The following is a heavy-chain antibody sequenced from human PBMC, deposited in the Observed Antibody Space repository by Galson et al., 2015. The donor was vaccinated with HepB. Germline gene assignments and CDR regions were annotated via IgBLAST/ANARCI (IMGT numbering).Heavy chain of an antibody. CDR1: GFIVDDYA. V-gene: IGHV3-9*01. J-gene: IGHJ4*02. CDR3: ARGPRTRSYFDY. D-gene: IGHD1-14*01. Sequence: SLRLSCAASGFIVDDYAMHWVRQAPGKGLEWVSGITWNSGSIDYADSVKGRITISRDNAMKSLYLQMNSLRDEDTAIYNCARGPRTRSYFDYWGQGTLVTASS. CDR2: ITWNSGSI.